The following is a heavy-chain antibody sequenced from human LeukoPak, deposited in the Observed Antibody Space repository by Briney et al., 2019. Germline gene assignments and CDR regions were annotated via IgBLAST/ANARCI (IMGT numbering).Heavy chain of an antibody. CDR3: ARGRYCSGGSCYSATRYYYYYYMDV. CDR1: GGSFSGYY. CDR2: INHSGST. V-gene: IGHV4-34*01. D-gene: IGHD2-15*01. Sequence: PSETLSLTCAVYGGSFSGYYWSWIRRPPGKGLGWIGEINHSGSTNYDPSLKSRVTISVDTSKNQFSLKLSSVTAADTAVYYCARGRYCSGGSCYSATRYYYYYYMDVWGKGTTVTVSS. J-gene: IGHJ6*03.